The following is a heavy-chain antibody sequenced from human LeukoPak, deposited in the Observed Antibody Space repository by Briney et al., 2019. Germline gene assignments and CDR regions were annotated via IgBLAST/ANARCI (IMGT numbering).Heavy chain of an antibody. CDR1: GYTFTSYG. D-gene: IGHD2-2*02. V-gene: IGHV1-46*01. CDR2: INPSGGST. J-gene: IGHJ5*02. Sequence: ASVKVSCKASGYTFTSYGISWVRQAPGQGLEWMGIINPSGGSTSYAQKFQGRVTMTRDTSTSTVYMELSSLRSEDTAVYYCARSRDTRYCSSTSCYTSSNWFDPWGQGTLVTVSS. CDR3: ARSRDTRYCSSTSCYTSSNWFDP.